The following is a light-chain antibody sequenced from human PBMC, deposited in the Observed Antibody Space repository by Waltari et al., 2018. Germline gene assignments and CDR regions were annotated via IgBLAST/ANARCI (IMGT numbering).Light chain of an antibody. CDR1: QSISSW. CDR3: QQYSTSSLLT. V-gene: IGKV1-5*03. J-gene: IGKJ4*01. CDR2: KAS. Sequence: DIQMTQSPSTLSASVGDRVTITCRASQSISSWLAWYQQKSGKAHKLLIYKASIIESGVPSRFSGSGSGTEFTLTISSLQPDDLATYYCQQYSTSSLLTFGGGTKVEI.